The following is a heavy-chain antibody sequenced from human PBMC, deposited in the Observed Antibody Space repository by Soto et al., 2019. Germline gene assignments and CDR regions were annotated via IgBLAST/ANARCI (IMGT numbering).Heavy chain of an antibody. Sequence: EVQLVDSGGGLVQPGGSLRLSCAASGFTFSSYSMNWVRQAPGKGLEWVSYISSSSSTIYYADSVKGRFTISRDNAKNSLYLQMNSLRAEDTAVYYCARDHILTGYYPRSNYYFDYWGQGTLVTVSS. CDR3: ARDHILTGYYPRSNYYFDY. CDR1: GFTFSSYS. J-gene: IGHJ4*02. CDR2: ISSSSSTI. D-gene: IGHD3-9*01. V-gene: IGHV3-48*01.